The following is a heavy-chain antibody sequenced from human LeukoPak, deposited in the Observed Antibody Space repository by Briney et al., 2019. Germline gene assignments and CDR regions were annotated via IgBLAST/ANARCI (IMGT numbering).Heavy chain of an antibody. J-gene: IGHJ6*02. CDR1: GFTFSSYD. D-gene: IGHD3-10*01. Sequence: GGSLRLSCAASGFTFSSYDMHWVRQATGKGLEWVSAIGTAGDTYYPGSVKGRFTISRENAKNSLYLQMNSLRAGDTAVYYCARGGVNYGMDVWGQGTMVTVSS. CDR2: IGTAGDT. V-gene: IGHV3-13*01. CDR3: ARGGVNYGMDV.